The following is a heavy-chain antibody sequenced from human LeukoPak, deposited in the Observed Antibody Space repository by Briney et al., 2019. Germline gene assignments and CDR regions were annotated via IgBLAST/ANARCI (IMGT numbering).Heavy chain of an antibody. CDR1: GFTFRKYN. Sequence: GGSLRLSCAASGFTFRKYNMNWVRQAPGKGLEWVSSISSSTYINYADSVKGRFTISRDNAKNSLYLQMNSLRAEDTAVYYCARLPVILVRGAGYYYSGVDVWGQGTTVTVSS. CDR2: ISSSTYI. D-gene: IGHD3-10*01. CDR3: ARLPVILVRGAGYYYSGVDV. J-gene: IGHJ6*02. V-gene: IGHV3-21*06.